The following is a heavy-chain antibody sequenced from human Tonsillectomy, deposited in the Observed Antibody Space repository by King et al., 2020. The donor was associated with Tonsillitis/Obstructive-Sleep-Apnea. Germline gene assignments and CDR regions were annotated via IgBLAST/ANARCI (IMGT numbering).Heavy chain of an antibody. J-gene: IGHJ6*02. CDR1: GFTFGTYV. CDR3: AKVVVVTASYNYYSMDV. V-gene: IGHV3-30*18. CDR2: ISYDGTNK. D-gene: IGHD2-21*02. Sequence: VQLVESGGGVVHPGRSLRLSCAASGFTFGTYVMNWVRQAPGKGLEWVGLISYDGTNKYYADSVKGRFTISRDNSKNTLYLQMNSLRAEDTAVYYCAKVVVVTASYNYYSMDVWGQGTTVTVSS.